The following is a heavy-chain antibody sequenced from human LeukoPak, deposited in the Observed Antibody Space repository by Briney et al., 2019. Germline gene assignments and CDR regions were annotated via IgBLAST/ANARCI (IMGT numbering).Heavy chain of an antibody. V-gene: IGHV1-18*01. CDR3: ARDRRYDILTGYLAY. CDR1: GYTFTSYG. Sequence: ASVKVSCKASGYTFTSYGISWVRQAPGQGLEWMGWISAYNGNTNYAQKLQGRVTMTRDTSTSTVYMELSSLRSEDTAVYYCARDRRYDILTGYLAYWGQGTLVTVSS. CDR2: ISAYNGNT. D-gene: IGHD3-9*01. J-gene: IGHJ4*02.